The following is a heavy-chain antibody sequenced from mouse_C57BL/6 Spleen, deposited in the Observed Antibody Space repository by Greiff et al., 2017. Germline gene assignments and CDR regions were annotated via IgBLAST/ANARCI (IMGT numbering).Heavy chain of an antibody. CDR1: GFTFSDAW. Sequence: EVQVVESGGGLVQPGGSMKLSCAASGFTFSDAWMDWVRQSPEKGLEWVAEIRNKANNHATYYAESVKGRFTISRDDSKSSVYLQMNSLRAEDTGIYYCTLTGTGYYFDYWGQGTTLTVSS. J-gene: IGHJ2*01. V-gene: IGHV6-6*01. CDR3: TLTGTGYYFDY. CDR2: IRNKANNHAT. D-gene: IGHD4-1*01.